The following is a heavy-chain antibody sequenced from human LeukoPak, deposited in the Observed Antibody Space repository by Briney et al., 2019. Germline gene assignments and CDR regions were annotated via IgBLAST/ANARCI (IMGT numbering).Heavy chain of an antibody. V-gene: IGHV3-23*01. CDR3: AKYVQLSPLSAFDI. Sequence: SGGSLRLSCAASGFTFSSYAMSWVRQAPGKGLECVSTISVNGGSTYYADSVKGRFTISRDNSKNTLYLQMNSLRAEDTAVYYCAKYVQLSPLSAFDIWGQGTVVTISS. D-gene: IGHD3-16*02. J-gene: IGHJ3*02. CDR2: ISVNGGST. CDR1: GFTFSSYA.